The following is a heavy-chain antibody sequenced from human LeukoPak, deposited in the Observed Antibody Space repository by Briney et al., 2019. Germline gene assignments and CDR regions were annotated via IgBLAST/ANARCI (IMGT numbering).Heavy chain of an antibody. CDR1: GFTFSSYS. CDR2: ISSSSSTI. J-gene: IGHJ3*02. D-gene: IGHD6-13*01. V-gene: IGHV3-48*04. Sequence: GGSLRLSCAASGFTFSSYSMDWVRQAPGKGLEWVSYISSSSSTIYYADSVKGRFTISRDNAKNSLYLQMNSLRAEDTAVYYCASGSKDSSSWYLDAFDIWGQGTMVTVSS. CDR3: ASGSKDSSSWYLDAFDI.